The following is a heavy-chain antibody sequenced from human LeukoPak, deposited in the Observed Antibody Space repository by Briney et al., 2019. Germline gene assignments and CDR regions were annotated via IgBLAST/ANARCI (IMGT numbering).Heavy chain of an antibody. D-gene: IGHD3-22*01. CDR3: ARENYDSSGRYYYYYGMDV. CDR2: IYYSGST. V-gene: IGHV4-39*07. J-gene: IGHJ6*02. CDR1: GGSISSSSYY. Sequence: SETLSLTCTVSGGSISSSSYYWGWIRQPPGKGLEWIGSIYYSGSTYYNPSLKSRVTISVDTSKNQFSLKLSSVTAADTAVYYCARENYDSSGRYYYYYGMDVWGQGTTVTVSS.